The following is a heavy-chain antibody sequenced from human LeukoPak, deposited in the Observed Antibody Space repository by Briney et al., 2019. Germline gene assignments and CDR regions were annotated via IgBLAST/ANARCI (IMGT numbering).Heavy chain of an antibody. Sequence: SETLSLTCSVSGGSISNYFWTWIRQPPGKGLEWIGYIYSGGSTSYNPSLKSRVTMSVDTSKNQFSLKLSSVTAADTAVYYCATIRDTAHRYWYFDLWGRGTLVIVSS. J-gene: IGHJ2*01. V-gene: IGHV4-59*03. D-gene: IGHD5-18*01. CDR1: GGSISNYF. CDR3: ATIRDTAHRYWYFDL. CDR2: IYSGGST.